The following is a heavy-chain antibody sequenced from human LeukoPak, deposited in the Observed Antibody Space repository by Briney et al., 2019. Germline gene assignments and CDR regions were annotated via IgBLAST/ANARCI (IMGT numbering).Heavy chain of an antibody. V-gene: IGHV3-21*01. D-gene: IGHD5-12*01. CDR2: ISSSSSYI. Sequence: GGSLRLSCAASGFTFSSYSMNWVRQAPGKGLEWVSSISSSSSYIYYADSVKGRFTISRDNAKNSLYLQMNSLRAEDTAVYYCKGYSGYDGDFDYWGQGTLVTVSS. CDR1: GFTFSSYS. J-gene: IGHJ4*02. CDR3: KGYSGYDGDFDY.